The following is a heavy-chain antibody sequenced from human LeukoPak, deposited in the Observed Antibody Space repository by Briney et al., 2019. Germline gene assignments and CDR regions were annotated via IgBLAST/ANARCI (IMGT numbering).Heavy chain of an antibody. Sequence: PGGSLRLSCAASGFTFSDYYMSWIRQAPGKGPEWVSYISSSGTIYYADSVKGRFSISRDNAKNTLYLQMNSLRVEDTAVYYCARGRPHGNDYWGQGTLVTVSS. CDR2: ISSSGTI. CDR3: ARGRPHGNDY. CDR1: GFTFSDYY. J-gene: IGHJ4*02. D-gene: IGHD4-23*01. V-gene: IGHV3-69-1*01.